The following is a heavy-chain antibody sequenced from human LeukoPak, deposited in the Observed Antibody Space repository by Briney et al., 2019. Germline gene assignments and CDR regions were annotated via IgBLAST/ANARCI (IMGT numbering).Heavy chain of an antibody. J-gene: IGHJ4*02. CDR2: INWNGGST. D-gene: IGHD5-12*01. CDR3: ARDQYSGYDYSGLDY. CDR1: GFTFNDYG. Sequence: GGSLRLSCAASGFTFNDYGMSWVPQAPGKGLEGGFGINWNGGSTGYADSVKGRFTISRDNAKNSLYLQMNSLRAEDTALYYCARDQYSGYDYSGLDYWGQGTLVTVSS. V-gene: IGHV3-20*04.